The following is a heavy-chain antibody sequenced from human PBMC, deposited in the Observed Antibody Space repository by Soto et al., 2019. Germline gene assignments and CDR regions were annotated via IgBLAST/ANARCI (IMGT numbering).Heavy chain of an antibody. Sequence: QVQLVQSGAEVKKPGSSVKVSCKASGGTFSSYTISWVRQAPGQGLEWMGRIIPILGIANYAQKFQGRVTITADKSTSTAYMERSILRSEDTAVYYCASFTSMGMDVWGQGTTVTVSS. J-gene: IGHJ6*02. D-gene: IGHD3-3*01. V-gene: IGHV1-69*02. CDR2: IIPILGIA. CDR1: GGTFSSYT. CDR3: ASFTSMGMDV.